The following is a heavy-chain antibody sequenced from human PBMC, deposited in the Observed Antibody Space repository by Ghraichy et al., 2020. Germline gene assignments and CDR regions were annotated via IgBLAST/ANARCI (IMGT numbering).Heavy chain of an antibody. Sequence: SETLSLTCSVSGGSVSSNSHYWSWIRQPPGKGLEWIGYIYYSGTTRYNPSLRSRVTISVDTSKDQFSLKLNSVTAADTAVYYCARAMPHYISGWWSSKSYDSWGQGTLVTVSS. CDR3: ARAMPHYISGWWSSKSYDS. D-gene: IGHD6-19*01. V-gene: IGHV4-61*01. CDR1: GGSVSSNSHY. J-gene: IGHJ4*02. CDR2: IYYSGTT.